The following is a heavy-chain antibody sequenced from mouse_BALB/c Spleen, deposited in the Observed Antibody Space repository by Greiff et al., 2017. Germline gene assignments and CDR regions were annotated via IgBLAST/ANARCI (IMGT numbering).Heavy chain of an antibody. CDR2: ISSGGSYT. CDR3: ARRGYDDYFDY. Sequence: EVKVVESGGGLVKPGGSLKLSCAASGFTFSSYAMSWVRQTPEKRLEWVATISSGGSYTYYPDSVKGRFTIARDNAKNTLYLQMSSLRSEDTAMYYCARRGYDDYFDYWGQGTTLTVSS. J-gene: IGHJ2*01. D-gene: IGHD2-14*01. CDR1: GFTFSSYA. V-gene: IGHV5-9-3*01.